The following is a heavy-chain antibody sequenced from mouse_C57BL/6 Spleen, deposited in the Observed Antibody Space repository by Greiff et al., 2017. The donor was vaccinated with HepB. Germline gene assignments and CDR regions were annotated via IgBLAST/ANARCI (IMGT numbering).Heavy chain of an antibody. CDR1: GYTFTDYY. D-gene: IGHD6-2*01. J-gene: IGHJ1*03. V-gene: IGHV1-76*01. Sequence: VQLQQSGAELVRPGASVKLSCKASGYTFTDYYINWVKQRPGQGLEWIARIYPGSGNTYYNEKFKGKATLTAEKSSSTAYMQLSSLTSEDSAVYFCASGGSLYYWYFDVWGTGTTVTVSS. CDR2: IYPGSGNT. CDR3: ASGGSLYYWYFDV.